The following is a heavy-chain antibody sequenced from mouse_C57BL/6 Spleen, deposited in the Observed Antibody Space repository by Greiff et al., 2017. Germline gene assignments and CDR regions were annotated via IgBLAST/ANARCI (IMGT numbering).Heavy chain of an antibody. CDR2: ISYSGST. V-gene: IGHV3-1*01. D-gene: IGHD2-3*01. CDR1: GYSITSGYD. Sequence: VQLQQSGPGMVKPSQSLSLTCTVTGYSITSGYDWHWIRHFPGNKLEWMGYISYSGSTNYNPSIKSRISITHDTSKNHFFLKLNSVTTEDTATYYCARGDGYFYYFDYWGQGTTLTVSS. CDR3: ARGDGYFYYFDY. J-gene: IGHJ2*01.